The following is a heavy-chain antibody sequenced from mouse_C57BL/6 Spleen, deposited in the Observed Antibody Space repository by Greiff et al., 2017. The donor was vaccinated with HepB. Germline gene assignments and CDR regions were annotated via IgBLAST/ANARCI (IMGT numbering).Heavy chain of an antibody. J-gene: IGHJ1*03. CDR2: IRLKSDNYAT. CDR3: TRLRPEVWYFDV. Sequence: EVKLMESGGGLVQPGGSMKLSCVASGFTFSNYWMNWVRQSPEKGLEWVAQIRLKSDNYATHYAESVKGRFTISRDDSKSSVYLQMNNLRAEDTGIYYCTRLRPEVWYFDVWGTGTTVTVSS. CDR1: GFTFSNYW. D-gene: IGHD2-2*01. V-gene: IGHV6-3*01.